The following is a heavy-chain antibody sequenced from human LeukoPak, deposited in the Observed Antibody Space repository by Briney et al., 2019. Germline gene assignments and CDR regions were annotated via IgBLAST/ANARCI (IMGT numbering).Heavy chain of an antibody. CDR1: GFTLSSNY. V-gene: IGHV3-53*01. J-gene: IGHJ4*02. D-gene: IGHD2-15*01. CDR2: IYSGGST. CDR3: ARAVVAATSDY. Sequence: GGSLRLSCAASGFTLSSNYMSWVRQAPGKGLEWVSVIYSGGSTYYADSVKGRFTISRDNSKNTLYLQMNSLRAEDTAVYYCARAVVAATSDYWGQGTLVTVSS.